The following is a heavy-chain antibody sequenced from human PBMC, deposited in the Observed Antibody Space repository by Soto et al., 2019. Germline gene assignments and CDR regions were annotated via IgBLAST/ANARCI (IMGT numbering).Heavy chain of an antibody. Sequence: PVGSLRLSCAASGFTFSSYAMHWVRQAPGKGLEWVAVISYDGSNKYYADSVKGRFTISRDNSKNTLYLQMNSLRAEDTAVYYCARETRNWGQGTLVTVSS. CDR2: ISYDGSNK. CDR1: GFTFSSYA. CDR3: ARETRN. V-gene: IGHV3-30-3*01. J-gene: IGHJ4*02.